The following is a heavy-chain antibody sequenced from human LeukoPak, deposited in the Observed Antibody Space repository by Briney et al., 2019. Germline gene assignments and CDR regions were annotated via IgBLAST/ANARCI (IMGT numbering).Heavy chain of an antibody. J-gene: IGHJ4*02. CDR3: AKDRYGDYYFDY. CDR2: ISGSGGST. Sequence: GSLRLSCAASGFTFSSYGMSWVRQAPGKGLEWVSAISGSGGSTYYADSVKGRFTISRDNSKNTLYLQMNSLRAEDTAVYYCAKDRYGDYYFDYWGQGTLVTVSS. CDR1: GFTFSSYG. V-gene: IGHV3-23*01. D-gene: IGHD4-17*01.